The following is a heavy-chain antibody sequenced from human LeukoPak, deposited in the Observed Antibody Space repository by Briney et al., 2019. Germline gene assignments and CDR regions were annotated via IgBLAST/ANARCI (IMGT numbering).Heavy chain of an antibody. Sequence: GESLKISCKGSGYSFTSYWISWVRQMPGKGLEWMGRIDPSDSYTNYSPSFQGHVTISADKSISTAYLQWSSLKASDTAMYYCARQKATVTPSFDHWGQGTLVTVSS. CDR3: ARQKATVTPSFDH. CDR1: GYSFTSYW. V-gene: IGHV5-10-1*01. D-gene: IGHD4-17*01. CDR2: IDPSDSYT. J-gene: IGHJ4*02.